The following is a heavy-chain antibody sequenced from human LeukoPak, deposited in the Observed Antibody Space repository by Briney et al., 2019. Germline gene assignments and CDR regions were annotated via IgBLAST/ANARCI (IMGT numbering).Heavy chain of an antibody. D-gene: IGHD4-17*01. Sequence: PGGSLRLSCAASGFTFSSHAMSWVRQAPGKGLEWVSAISGSGGSTYYADSVKGRFTISRDNSKNTLYLQMNSLRAEDTAVYYRAKGYGDYSRYFDYWGQGTLVTVSS. CDR1: GFTFSSHA. J-gene: IGHJ4*02. CDR2: ISGSGGST. CDR3: AKGYGDYSRYFDY. V-gene: IGHV3-23*01.